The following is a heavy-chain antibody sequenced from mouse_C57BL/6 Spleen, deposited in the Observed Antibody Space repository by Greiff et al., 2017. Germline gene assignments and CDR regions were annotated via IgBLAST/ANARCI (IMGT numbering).Heavy chain of an antibody. CDR2: IYPGNSDT. Sequence: EVKLVESGTVLARPGASVKMSCKTSGYTFTSYWMHWVKQRPGQGLEWIGAIYPGNSDTSYNQKFKGKAKLTAVTSASTAYMELSSLTNEDSAVYYCTRDDSSGYWFAYWGQGTLVTVSA. D-gene: IGHD3-2*02. V-gene: IGHV1-5*01. J-gene: IGHJ3*01. CDR1: GYTFTSYW. CDR3: TRDDSSGYWFAY.